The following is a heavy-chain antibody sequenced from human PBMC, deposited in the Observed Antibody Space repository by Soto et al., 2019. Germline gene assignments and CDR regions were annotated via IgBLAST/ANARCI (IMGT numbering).Heavy chain of an antibody. CDR2: IIPMYGAA. CDR1: GGTFSSYA. Sequence: QVQLVQSGAEVKKPGSSVKVSCEASGGTFSSYAFSWVRQAPGQGLEWMGGIIPMYGAADYAQNFQGRVTIPADESTSTAHMEMSSLRFEDTAAYFCEGRNYGSGTYYRHKQYFYYSGMDVWGQGTTVTV. CDR3: EGRNYGSGTYYRHKQYFYYSGMDV. D-gene: IGHD3-10*01. J-gene: IGHJ6*02. V-gene: IGHV1-69*01.